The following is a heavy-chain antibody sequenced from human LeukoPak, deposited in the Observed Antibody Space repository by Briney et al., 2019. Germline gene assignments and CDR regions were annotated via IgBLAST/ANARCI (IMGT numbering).Heavy chain of an antibody. CDR1: GFTFNNYA. Sequence: GGALTLSCSASGFTFNNYALTWVRQTPGKGVECVSAISGDGVSPYYAHSVRGRFTISRDNSKNTLYLQMNSLRVEDTAVYFCARDPGAFPYFFDCWGQGTLVTVSS. J-gene: IGHJ4*02. D-gene: IGHD4/OR15-4a*01. V-gene: IGHV3-23*01. CDR3: ARDPGAFPYFFDC. CDR2: ISGDGVSP.